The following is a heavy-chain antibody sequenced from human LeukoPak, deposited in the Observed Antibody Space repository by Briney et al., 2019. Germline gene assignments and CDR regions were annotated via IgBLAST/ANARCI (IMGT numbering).Heavy chain of an antibody. CDR1: GFSLSNYW. CDR2: IMKDGEYT. CDR3: VRDGGTDVHDWYFDL. Sequence: GGSLRLSCAASGFSLSNYWMMHWVRQAPGKGLVWVSRIMKDGEYTSYADSVKGRFTVSRDNAQNRLYLQMNSLRAEDTGVYYCVRDGGTDVHDWYFDLGAPGTLFTVPS. V-gene: IGHV3-74*01. D-gene: IGHD3-16*01. J-gene: IGHJ2*01.